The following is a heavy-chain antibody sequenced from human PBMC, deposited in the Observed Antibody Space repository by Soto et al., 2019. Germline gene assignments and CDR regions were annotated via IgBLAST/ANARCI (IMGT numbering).Heavy chain of an antibody. CDR3: ARDESRDYYDSSGYLGY. CDR2: INPNSGGT. V-gene: IGHV1-2*04. CDR1: GYTFTGYY. Sequence: ASVKVSCKASGYTFTGYYMHWVRQAPGQGLEWMGWINPNSGGTNYAQKFQGWVTMTRDTSISTAYTELSRLRSDDTAVYYCARDESRDYYDSSGYLGYWGQGTLVTVSS. D-gene: IGHD3-22*01. J-gene: IGHJ4*02.